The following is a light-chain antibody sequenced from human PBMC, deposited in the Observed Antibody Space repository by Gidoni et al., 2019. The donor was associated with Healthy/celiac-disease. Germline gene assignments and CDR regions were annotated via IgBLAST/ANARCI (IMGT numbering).Light chain of an antibody. CDR1: QSVLYSSNNKNY. V-gene: IGKV4-1*01. CDR2: WAS. CDR3: QQYYSTPWT. J-gene: IGKJ1*01. Sequence: DIVMTQSPDSLAVSLGERATINCKSSQSVLYSSNNKNYLAWYQQKPGQPPKLLIYWASTLESGVPDRFSGSGSGTDFTLTISSLQAEDVAVYSCQQYYSTPWTFGQGTKVEIK.